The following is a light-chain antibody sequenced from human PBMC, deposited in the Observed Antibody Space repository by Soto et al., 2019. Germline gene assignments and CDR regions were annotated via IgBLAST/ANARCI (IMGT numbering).Light chain of an antibody. CDR3: CLYIGATTYV. V-gene: IGLV2-14*01. CDR1: SSDIGIYKY. Sequence: QSVLTQPASVSGSPGQSIAISCTGSSSDIGIYKYVSWYQQHPGKVPKLIIYEVTNRPSGVSNRSSGSKSGNTASRTISGLQADDEADYYCCLYIGATTYVFGTGTKVTVL. J-gene: IGLJ1*01. CDR2: EVT.